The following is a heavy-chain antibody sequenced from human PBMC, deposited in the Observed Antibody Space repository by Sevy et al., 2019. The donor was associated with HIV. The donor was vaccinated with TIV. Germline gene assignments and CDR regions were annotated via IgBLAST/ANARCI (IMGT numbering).Heavy chain of an antibody. CDR2: ISAYNGNI. Sequence: ASVKVSCKGSGYTFTSYGISWVRQAPGQGLEWMGWISAYNGNINYAQKLQGRVTMITDTSTSTAYMELRSLRSDDTAVYYCAIEGNYYDSSGYYCGACDIWGQGTMVTVSS. V-gene: IGHV1-18*04. D-gene: IGHD3-22*01. CDR1: GYTFTSYG. CDR3: AIEGNYYDSSGYYCGACDI. J-gene: IGHJ3*02.